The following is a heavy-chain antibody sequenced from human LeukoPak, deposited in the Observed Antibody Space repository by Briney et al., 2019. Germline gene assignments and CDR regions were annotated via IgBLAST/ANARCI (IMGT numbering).Heavy chain of an antibody. D-gene: IGHD1-26*01. CDR2: IYSNGNT. CDR1: GGSISSYC. J-gene: IGHJ3*02. Sequence: SETLSLTCTVSGGSISSYCWSWIRQPPGKGLEWIAYIYSNGNTNSNPSLKSRVTIAVDTSQSQFSLKLSSVTAADTAVYYCARGLVGLTPHAGVFQIWGQGTKVTVSS. V-gene: IGHV4-59*01. CDR3: ARGLVGLTPHAGVFQI.